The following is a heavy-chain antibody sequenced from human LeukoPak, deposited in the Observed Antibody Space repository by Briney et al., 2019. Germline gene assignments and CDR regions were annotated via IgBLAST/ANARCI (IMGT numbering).Heavy chain of an antibody. CDR3: ARMTTGHDF. J-gene: IGHJ4*02. V-gene: IGHV4-39*07. CDR1: GDSISSSSYY. D-gene: IGHD4-17*01. CDR2: VNHSGYT. Sequence: PSETLSLTCTVSGDSISSSSYYWSWIRQPPGKGLEWIGEVNHSGYTNDNPSLKSRVTISVDTSKNQFSLRLRSVTAADTGVYFCARMTTGHDFWGQGTLVTVSS.